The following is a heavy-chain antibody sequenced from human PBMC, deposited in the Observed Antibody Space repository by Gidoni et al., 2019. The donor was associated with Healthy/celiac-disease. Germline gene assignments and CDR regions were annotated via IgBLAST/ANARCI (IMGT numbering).Heavy chain of an antibody. CDR1: GGSISRSRYY. D-gene: IGHD6-25*01. CDR2: IYYSGST. J-gene: IGHJ4*02. Sequence: QLQLQESGPGLVKPSETLSLTCTVSGGSISRSRYYWGWLRQPPGKGLDWIGSIYYSGSTYYTPSLKSRVTISVDTSKNQFSLKLSSVTAADTAVYYCARRSIAATSGDYWGQGTLVTVSS. V-gene: IGHV4-39*07. CDR3: ARRSIAATSGDY.